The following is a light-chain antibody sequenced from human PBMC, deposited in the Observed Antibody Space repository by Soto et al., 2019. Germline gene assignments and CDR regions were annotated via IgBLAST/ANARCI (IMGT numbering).Light chain of an antibody. Sequence: IVMTQSPLSLPVTPGEPASISCRSSQSLLHSNGYNYLDWYLQKPGQSPQLLIYLGSNRASGVPDRFSGSGSGTDFTLKLSRVEAEDVGVYYCMQALQTRCTFGQGTKVEIK. V-gene: IGKV2-28*01. CDR3: MQALQTRCT. CDR2: LGS. CDR1: QSLLHSNGYNY. J-gene: IGKJ1*01.